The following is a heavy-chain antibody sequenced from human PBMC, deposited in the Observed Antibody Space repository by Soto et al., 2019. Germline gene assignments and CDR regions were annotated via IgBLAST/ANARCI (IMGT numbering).Heavy chain of an antibody. D-gene: IGHD3-9*01. CDR1: GGSISSGDYY. Sequence: SETLSLTCTVSGGSISSGDYYWSWIRQPPGKGLEWIGYIYYSGSTYYNPSLKSRVTISVDTSKNQFSLKLSSATAADTAVYYCARTYYDILTGYSNWFDPWGQGTLVTV. J-gene: IGHJ5*02. CDR2: IYYSGST. V-gene: IGHV4-30-4*01. CDR3: ARTYYDILTGYSNWFDP.